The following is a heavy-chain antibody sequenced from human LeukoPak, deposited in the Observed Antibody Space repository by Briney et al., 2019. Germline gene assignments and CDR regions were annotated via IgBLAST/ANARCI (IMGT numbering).Heavy chain of an antibody. Sequence: PGGSLRLSCAASGFTFSDHYMDWVRQAPGKGLEWAGRIGNRVNAYTTEYAASVKGRFTISRDDSKNSLYLQMNSLKTEDTAVYYCTRRRFYFDYWGQGTLVTVSS. CDR1: GFTFSDHY. CDR3: TRRRFYFDY. CDR2: IGNRVNAYTT. J-gene: IGHJ4*02. V-gene: IGHV3-72*01.